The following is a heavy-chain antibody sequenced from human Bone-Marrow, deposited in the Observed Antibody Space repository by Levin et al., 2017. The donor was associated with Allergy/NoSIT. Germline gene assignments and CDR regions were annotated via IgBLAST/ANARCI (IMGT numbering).Heavy chain of an antibody. D-gene: IGHD2-8*01. CDR2: IHSSGFT. V-gene: IGHV3-23*01. CDR1: GFAFSSYP. Sequence: GGSLRLSCAASGFAFSSYPMTWVRQAPGKGLEWVSGIHSSGFTYYAHSVKGRFTISRDTSKDTLYLQMNSLRAEDTAVYHCAKVGCSDGVCYLDYWGQGTLVTVSS. J-gene: IGHJ4*02. CDR3: AKVGCSDGVCYLDY.